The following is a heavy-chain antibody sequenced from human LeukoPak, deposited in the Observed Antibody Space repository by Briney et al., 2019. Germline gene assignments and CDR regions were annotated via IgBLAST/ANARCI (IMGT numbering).Heavy chain of an antibody. V-gene: IGHV3-30*18. J-gene: IGHJ4*02. CDR3: AKDPSTTPSSY. D-gene: IGHD4-17*01. CDR1: RFTFSRYG. Sequence: GGSLRLSCVASRFTFSRYGMHWVRQAPGKGLEWVAVISYDGSNKYYADSVKGRFTISRDNSKNTLYLQMNSLRAEDTAVYYCAKDPSTTPSSYWGQGTLVTVSS. CDR2: ISYDGSNK.